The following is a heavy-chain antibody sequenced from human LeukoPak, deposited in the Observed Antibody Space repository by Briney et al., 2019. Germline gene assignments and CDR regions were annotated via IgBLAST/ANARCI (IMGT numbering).Heavy chain of an antibody. CDR2: ISAYNGNT. CDR1: GYTFTSYG. Sequence: ASVKVSCKASGYTFTSYGISWVRQAPGQGLEWMGWISAYNGNTNYAQKLQGRDTMTTDTSTSTAYMELRSLRSDDTAVYYCAREKRKYYYDSSGYVDYWGQGTLVTVSS. CDR3: AREKRKYYYDSSGYVDY. D-gene: IGHD3-22*01. V-gene: IGHV1-18*01. J-gene: IGHJ4*02.